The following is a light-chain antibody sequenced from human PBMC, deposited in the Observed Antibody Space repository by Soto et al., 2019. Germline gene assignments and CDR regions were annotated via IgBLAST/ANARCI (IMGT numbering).Light chain of an antibody. CDR3: QSYDSSNHYV. Sequence: NFMLTQPHSMSESPGKTVTISCTRSSGSIASNYVQWYQQRPGSAPTTVIYEDNQRPSGVPDRFSGSIDSSSNSASLTISGLKTEDEADYYCQSYDSSNHYVFGSGTQLTVL. V-gene: IGLV6-57*04. CDR1: SGSIASNY. CDR2: EDN. J-gene: IGLJ6*01.